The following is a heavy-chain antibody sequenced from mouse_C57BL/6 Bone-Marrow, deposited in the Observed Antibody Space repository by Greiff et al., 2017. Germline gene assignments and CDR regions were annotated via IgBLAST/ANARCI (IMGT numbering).Heavy chain of an antibody. Sequence: QVQLQQSGPELVKPGASVKISCKASGYAFSSSWMNWVKQRPGKGLEWIGRIYPGDGDTNYNGKFKGKATLTADKSSSTAYMQLSSLTSEDSAVYFCARRAVVGYFEGWGTGTTVTVSS. CDR1: GYAFSSSW. D-gene: IGHD1-1*01. V-gene: IGHV1-82*01. CDR2: IYPGDGDT. J-gene: IGHJ1*03. CDR3: ARRAVVGYFEG.